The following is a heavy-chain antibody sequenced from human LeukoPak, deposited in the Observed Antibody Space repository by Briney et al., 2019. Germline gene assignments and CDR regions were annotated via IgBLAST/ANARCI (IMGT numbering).Heavy chain of an antibody. Sequence: GGSLRLSCAASGFTFSSYATHWVRQAPGKGLEWVAVISYDGSNKYYADSVKGRFTISRDNSKNTLYLQMNSLRAEDTAVYYCARDEMATIIYYGMDVWGQGTTVTVSS. CDR3: ARDEMATIIYYGMDV. CDR1: GFTFSSYA. J-gene: IGHJ6*02. CDR2: ISYDGSNK. V-gene: IGHV3-30-3*01. D-gene: IGHD5-24*01.